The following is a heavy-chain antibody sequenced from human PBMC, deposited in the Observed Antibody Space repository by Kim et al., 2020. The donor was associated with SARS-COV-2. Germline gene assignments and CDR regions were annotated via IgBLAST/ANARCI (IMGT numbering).Heavy chain of an antibody. Sequence: SETLSLTCTVSGGSVSSGSYYWSWIRQPPGKGLEWIGYIYYSGSTNYNPSLKSRVTISVDTSKNQFSLKLSSVTAADTAVYYCARANVYCSSTSCYDVDRYYYYYGMDVWGQGTTVTVSS. CDR1: GGSVSSGSYY. D-gene: IGHD2-2*01. V-gene: IGHV4-61*01. CDR2: IYYSGST. CDR3: ARANVYCSSTSCYDVDRYYYYYGMDV. J-gene: IGHJ6*02.